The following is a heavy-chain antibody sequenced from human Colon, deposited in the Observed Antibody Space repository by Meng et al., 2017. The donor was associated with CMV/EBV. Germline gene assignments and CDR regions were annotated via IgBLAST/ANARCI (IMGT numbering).Heavy chain of an antibody. Sequence: GESLKISCAASGFTFSSYSMNWVRQAPGKGLEWVSSISSSSSYIYYADSVKGRFTISRDNAKNSLYLQMNSLRAEDTAVYYCARSNAFDVCGPGTMVTVSS. J-gene: IGHJ3*01. CDR2: ISSSSSYI. CDR3: ARSNAFDV. V-gene: IGHV3-21*01. CDR1: GFTFSSYS.